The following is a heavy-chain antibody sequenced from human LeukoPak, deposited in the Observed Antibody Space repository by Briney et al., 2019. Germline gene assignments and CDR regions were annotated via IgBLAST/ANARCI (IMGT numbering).Heavy chain of an antibody. CDR2: ISLAGQT. D-gene: IGHD1-26*01. Sequence: PSETLSLNCGVSGGSISGTNWWSWVRPPPGQGLEWIGEISLAGQTNYNPSLNGRVTMSLDKSSNQLSLQLTSVTAADTATYFCSRESGPFCPFGYWGQGTLVIVSS. J-gene: IGHJ4*02. CDR1: GGSISGTNW. V-gene: IGHV4/OR15-8*02. CDR3: SRESGPFCPFGY.